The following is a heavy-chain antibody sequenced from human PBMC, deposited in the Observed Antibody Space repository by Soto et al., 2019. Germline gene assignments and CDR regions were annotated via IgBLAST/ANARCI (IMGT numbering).Heavy chain of an antibody. CDR2: INPNSGGT. CDR3: AREPATAKPEGVDF. V-gene: IGHV1-2*02. D-gene: IGHD1-1*01. Sequence: ASVKVSCKASGYTFSDYYIHWVRQAPGQGLEWMGWINPNSGGTKYAPKFQGGVTMTRDTSITTAYMELSRLRSGGTAVYYCAREPATAKPEGVDFWGQGTLFTVSS. CDR1: GYTFSDYY. J-gene: IGHJ4*02.